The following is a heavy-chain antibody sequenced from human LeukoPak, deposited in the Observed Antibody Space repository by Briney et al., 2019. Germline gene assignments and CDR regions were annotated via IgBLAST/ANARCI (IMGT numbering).Heavy chain of an antibody. V-gene: IGHV3-66*01. CDR2: IYSGGST. J-gene: IGHJ3*02. D-gene: IGHD4-17*01. CDR3: ARDDYGRTDAFDI. Sequence: HPGGSLRLSCAASGFTVSSNYMSWVRQAPGKGLEWVSVIYSGGSTYYADSVKGRFAISRDNSKNTLYLQMNSLRAEDTAVYYCARDDYGRTDAFDIWGQGTMVTVSS. CDR1: GFTVSSNY.